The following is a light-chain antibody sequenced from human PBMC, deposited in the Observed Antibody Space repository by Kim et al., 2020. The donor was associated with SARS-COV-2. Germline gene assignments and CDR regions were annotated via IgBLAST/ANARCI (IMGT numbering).Light chain of an antibody. CDR1: SNNIGSKT. J-gene: IGLJ2*01. CDR3: AAWDDRLNEGV. V-gene: IGLV1-44*01. CDR2: NNN. Sequence: GQRVTIPCSGSSNNIGSKTVTWYQLRPRTAPKLLIYNNNQRPSGVPDRFSGSKSGTSASLAISGLQSEDEADYYCAAWDDRLNEGVFGGGTQLTVL.